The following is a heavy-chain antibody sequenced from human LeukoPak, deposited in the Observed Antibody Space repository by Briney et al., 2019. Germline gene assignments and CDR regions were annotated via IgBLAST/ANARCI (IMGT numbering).Heavy chain of an antibody. J-gene: IGHJ4*02. CDR2: IAHDGTT. CDR1: GGSIDITNY. V-gene: IGHV4-4*02. Sequence: SGTLSLACGVSGGSIDITNYWSWVRQAPGKGLEWIGEIAHDGTTNYNPSLRSRVAMSFDRANNQFSLSLTSVTAADTAVYYCTREDRPYCPFAYWGQGVLVTVS. D-gene: IGHD1-26*01. CDR3: TREDRPYCPFAY.